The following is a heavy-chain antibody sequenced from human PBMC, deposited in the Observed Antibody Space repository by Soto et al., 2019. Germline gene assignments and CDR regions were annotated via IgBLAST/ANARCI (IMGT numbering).Heavy chain of an antibody. V-gene: IGHV3-21*01. J-gene: IGHJ4*02. CDR1: GFTFSSYS. Sequence: GGSLRLSCAASGFTFSSYSMNWVRQAPGKGLEWVSSISSSSSYIYYADSVKGRFTISRDNAKNSLYLQMNSLRAEDTAVYYCARGLGVGANYMAYWGQGXLVTVSS. CDR2: ISSSSSYI. CDR3: ARGLGVGANYMAY. D-gene: IGHD1-26*01.